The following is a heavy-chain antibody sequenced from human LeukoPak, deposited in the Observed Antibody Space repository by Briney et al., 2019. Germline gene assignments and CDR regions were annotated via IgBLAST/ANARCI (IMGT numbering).Heavy chain of an antibody. CDR2: ISYSGST. J-gene: IGHJ4*02. CDR3: ARVVLRYFDWLPRQDYFDY. D-gene: IGHD3-9*01. Sequence: SETLSLTCTVSVSGGSISSYYWTWIRQPPGKGLEWIGYISYSGSTNYNPSLKSRVTISIDTSKNQFSLKLSSMTAADTAVYYCARVVLRYFDWLPRQDYFDYWGQGTLVTVSS. CDR1: GGSISSYY. V-gene: IGHV4-59*01.